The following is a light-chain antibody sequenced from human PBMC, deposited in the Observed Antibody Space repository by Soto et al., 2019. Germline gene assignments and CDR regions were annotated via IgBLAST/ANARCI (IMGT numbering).Light chain of an antibody. Sequence: DNKMKQSPSTLSAYIGDRVTITCRASQSISSWLAWYQQKPGKAPKLLIYKASSLESGVPSRFSGSGSGTEFTLTISSLQPDDFATYYCQQYNSYPLPFGPGTKVAVK. J-gene: IGKJ3*01. CDR1: QSISSW. CDR3: QQYNSYPLP. V-gene: IGKV1-5*03. CDR2: KAS.